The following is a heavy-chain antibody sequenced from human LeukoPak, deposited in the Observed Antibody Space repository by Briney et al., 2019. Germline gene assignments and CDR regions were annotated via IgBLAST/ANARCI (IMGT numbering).Heavy chain of an antibody. Sequence: GGSLRLSCAASGFTFSSYSMNWVRQAPGKGLEWVSSISSSSSYIYYADSVKGRFTISRDNAKNSLYLQMNSLRAEDTAVYYCARDAHTIFGVVIIRRLHWGQGTLVTVSS. V-gene: IGHV3-21*01. D-gene: IGHD3-3*01. CDR1: GFTFSSYS. CDR3: ARDAHTIFGVVIIRRLH. CDR2: ISSSSSYI. J-gene: IGHJ4*02.